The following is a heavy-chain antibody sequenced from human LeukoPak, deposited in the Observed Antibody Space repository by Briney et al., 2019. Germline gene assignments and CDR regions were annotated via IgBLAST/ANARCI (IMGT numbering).Heavy chain of an antibody. CDR2: ISTGGTNT. V-gene: IGHV3-23*01. CDR1: GLTFSSYA. J-gene: IGHJ4*02. CDR3: AKHYDILSGYILDDY. D-gene: IGHD3-9*01. Sequence: GGSLRLSCAASGLTFSSYAMSWVRQAPGKGLEWVSVISTGGTNTYYADSVKGRFTISRDNSKKTLYLQMNSLRAEDTAVYYCAKHYDILSGYILDDYWGQGTLVTVPS.